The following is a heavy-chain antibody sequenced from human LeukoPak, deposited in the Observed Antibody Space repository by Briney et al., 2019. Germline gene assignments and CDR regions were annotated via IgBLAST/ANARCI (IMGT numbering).Heavy chain of an antibody. V-gene: IGHV3-74*01. J-gene: IGHJ4*02. Sequence: PGGSLRLSCAASGFTFSSYWMHWVRQAPGKGLVWVSRINSDGSSTSYADSVKGGFTISRDNAKNTLYLQMNSLRAEDTAVYYCAPLLFSPYCGGDCYAATSDYWGQGTLVTVSS. D-gene: IGHD2-21*02. CDR2: INSDGSST. CDR3: APLLFSPYCGGDCYAATSDY. CDR1: GFTFSSYW.